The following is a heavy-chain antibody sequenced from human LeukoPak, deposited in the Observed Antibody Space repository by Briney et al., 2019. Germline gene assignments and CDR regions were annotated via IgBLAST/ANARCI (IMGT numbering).Heavy chain of an antibody. CDR2: MKQDGSAR. D-gene: IGHD2-15*01. CDR1: GFSFSNYW. J-gene: IGHJ4*02. V-gene: IGHV3-7*01. CDR3: ARDVVGSLDS. Sequence: PGGPLRLSCAGSGFSFSNYWMAWVRQAPGKGPEWVANMKQDGSARHYADSVKGRFTISRDNAQNSVYLQMNSLRAEDTAVYYCARDVVGSLDSWALGTLVTVSS.